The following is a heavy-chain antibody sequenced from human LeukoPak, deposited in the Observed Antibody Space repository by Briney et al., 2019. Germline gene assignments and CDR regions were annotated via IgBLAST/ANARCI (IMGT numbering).Heavy chain of an antibody. J-gene: IGHJ4*02. CDR2: IYYSGSI. CDR3: ARGNWYLDY. V-gene: IGHV4-59*01. D-gene: IGHD1-1*01. CDR1: GGSISSYY. Sequence: PSETPSLTCTVSGGSISSYYWSWTRQPPGKGLEWIGYIYYSGSINYNPSLKSRVTISVDTSKNQFSLKVSSVTAADTAVYYCARGNWYLDYWGQGTLVTVSS.